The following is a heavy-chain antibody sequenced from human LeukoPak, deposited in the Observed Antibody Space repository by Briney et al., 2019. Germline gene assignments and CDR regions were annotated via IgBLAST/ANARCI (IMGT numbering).Heavy chain of an antibody. CDR1: GFTFSSYA. CDR3: ARDRGPRIAVAGNSWFNP. Sequence: PGGSLRLSCAASGFTFSSYAMHWVRRAPGRGLEWVAVISYDGSNKYYADSVKGRFTVSRDNSKNTLYLQMNSLRAEDTAVYYCARDRGPRIAVAGNSWFNPWGQGTLVTVSS. J-gene: IGHJ5*02. CDR2: ISYDGSNK. D-gene: IGHD6-19*01. V-gene: IGHV3-30*04.